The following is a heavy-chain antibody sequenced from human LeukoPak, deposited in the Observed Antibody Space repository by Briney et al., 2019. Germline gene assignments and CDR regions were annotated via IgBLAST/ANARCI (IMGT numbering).Heavy chain of an antibody. CDR2: ISGSGGST. Sequence: PGGSLRLSCAASGFTFSGFVISWVRQAPGKGLEGVSAISGSGGSTYYADSVKGRFTISRDNSKNTLYLQMNSLRAEDTAVYYCAKSAYGELSYGMDVWGQGTTVTVSS. CDR3: AKSAYGELSYGMDV. D-gene: IGHD4-17*01. J-gene: IGHJ6*02. CDR1: GFTFSGFV. V-gene: IGHV3-23*01.